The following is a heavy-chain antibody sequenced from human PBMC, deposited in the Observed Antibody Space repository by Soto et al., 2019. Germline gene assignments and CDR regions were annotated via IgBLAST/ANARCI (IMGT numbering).Heavy chain of an antibody. V-gene: IGHV1-8*01. Sequence: QVQLVQAGAEVKKPGASVKVSCKASGYTFTSYDINWVRQATGQGLEWMGWMNPNSGNTGYAQKFQGRVTMTRNTSISTAYMELSSLRSEGTAVYYCARPGYSSSWYYYYYYGMDVWGQGTTVTVSS. CDR3: ARPGYSSSWYYYYYYGMDV. CDR2: MNPNSGNT. CDR1: GYTFTSYD. D-gene: IGHD6-13*01. J-gene: IGHJ6*02.